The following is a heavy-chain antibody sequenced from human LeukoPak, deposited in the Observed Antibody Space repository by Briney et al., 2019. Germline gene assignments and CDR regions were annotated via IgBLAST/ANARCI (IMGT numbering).Heavy chain of an antibody. V-gene: IGHV3-33*01. CDR2: IWYDGSNK. CDR1: GFTFSSYG. J-gene: IGHJ4*02. CDR3: ARDGPHCGGDCPPMASDY. Sequence: PGGSLRLSCAASGFTFSSYGMHWVRQAPGKGLEWVAVIWYDGSNKYYADSVKGRFTISRDNSKNTLYLQMNSLRAEDTAVYYCARDGPHCGGDCPPMASDYWGQGTLATLSS. D-gene: IGHD2-21*02.